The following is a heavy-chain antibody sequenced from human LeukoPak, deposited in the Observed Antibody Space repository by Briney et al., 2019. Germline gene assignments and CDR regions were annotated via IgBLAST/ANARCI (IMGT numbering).Heavy chain of an antibody. J-gene: IGHJ6*02. D-gene: IGHD5-18*01. CDR3: TTDGPFPHGGYSYGSFYYYYYGMDV. CDR1: GIALSDAW. Sequence: PGGSLRLSCAASGIALSDAWMSWVRQAPGKGLEWVGRIKSKTDGGTTDYAAPVKGRFTISRDDSKNALYLQMNSLKTEDTAVYYCTTDGPFPHGGYSYGSFYYYYYGMDVWGQGTTVTVSS. V-gene: IGHV3-15*01. CDR2: IKSKTDGGTT.